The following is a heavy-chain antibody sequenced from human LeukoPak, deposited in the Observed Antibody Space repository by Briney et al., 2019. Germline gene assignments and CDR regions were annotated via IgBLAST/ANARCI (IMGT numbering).Heavy chain of an antibody. CDR3: ARGRYCSSTSCYVYYFDY. CDR1: GGSFSGYY. D-gene: IGHD2-2*01. J-gene: IGHJ4*02. V-gene: IGHV4-34*01. Sequence: SETLSLTCAVYGGSFSGYYWSWIRQPPGKGLEWIGEINRSGSTNYNPSLKSRVTISVDTSKNQFPLKLSSVTAADTAVYYCARGRYCSSTSCYVYYFDYWGQGTLVTVSS. CDR2: INRSGST.